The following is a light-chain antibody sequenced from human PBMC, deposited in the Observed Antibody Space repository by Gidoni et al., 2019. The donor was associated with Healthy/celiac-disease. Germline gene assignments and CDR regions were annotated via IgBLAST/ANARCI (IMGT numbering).Light chain of an antibody. CDR1: SSDVGGYNY. CDR3: SSYTSSSTLVV. V-gene: IGLV2-14*03. CDR2: DVS. J-gene: IGLJ2*01. Sequence: QSALTQPASVSGSPGQSITISCTGTSSDVGGYNYVSWSQQHPGKAPKLMIYDVSNRPSGVSTLFSGSKSGNTASLTISGLQAEDEADYYCSSYTSSSTLVVFGGGTKLTVL.